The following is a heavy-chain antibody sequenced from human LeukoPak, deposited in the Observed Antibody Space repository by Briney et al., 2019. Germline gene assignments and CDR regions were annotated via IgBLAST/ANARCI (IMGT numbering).Heavy chain of an antibody. J-gene: IGHJ6*03. D-gene: IGHD6-6*01. CDR2: INHSGRT. Sequence: PETLSLTWAVYGGSFSGYYWSWIRQLPGKGLEWIGEINHSGRTNYNPSLKSRVTISVDTSKNQFSLKLSSVTAADTAVYYCARGGESSSTRNYYYYYMDVWGKGTTVTVSS. V-gene: IGHV4-34*01. CDR3: ARGGESSSTRNYYYYYMDV. CDR1: GGSFSGYY.